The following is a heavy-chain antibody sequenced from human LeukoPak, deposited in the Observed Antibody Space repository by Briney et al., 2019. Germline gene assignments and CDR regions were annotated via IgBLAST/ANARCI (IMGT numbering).Heavy chain of an antibody. Sequence: SVKVSCKASGGTFSSYAISWVRQAPGQGLEWMGGIIPIFGTANYAQKFQGRVTITADESTSTAYMELSSLRSEDTAAYYCARGDRIGRHRVTGGAFDYWGQGTLVTVSS. D-gene: IGHD1-26*01. J-gene: IGHJ4*02. CDR2: IIPIFGTA. CDR3: ARGDRIGRHRVTGGAFDY. V-gene: IGHV1-69*13. CDR1: GGTFSSYA.